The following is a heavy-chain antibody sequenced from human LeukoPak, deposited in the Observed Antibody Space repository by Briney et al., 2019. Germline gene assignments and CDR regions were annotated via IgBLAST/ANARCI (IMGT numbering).Heavy chain of an antibody. CDR2: INGYNDNT. Sequence: GASVKVSCKASGYTFTNYAISWVRQAPGQGLEWMGWINGYNDNTHYTQNFQGRVTMTTDTSTSTAYMDLRSLRSDDTAVYYCARLSITMIVSDYYFYMDVWGKGTMVTVSS. CDR3: ARLSITMIVSDYYFYMDV. D-gene: IGHD3-22*01. CDR1: GYTFTNYA. J-gene: IGHJ6*03. V-gene: IGHV1-18*01.